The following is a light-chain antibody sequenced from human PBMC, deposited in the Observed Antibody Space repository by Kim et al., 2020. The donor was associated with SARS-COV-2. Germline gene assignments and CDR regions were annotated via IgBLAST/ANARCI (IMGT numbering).Light chain of an antibody. CDR1: QDISNY. Sequence: LSASVGDRVTITCQASQDISNYLNWYQQKPGKAPKLLIYDASNLETGVPSRFSGSGSGTDFTFPISSLQPEDIATYYCQQYDNLFTFGGGTKLEIK. CDR3: QQYDNLFT. J-gene: IGKJ4*01. CDR2: DAS. V-gene: IGKV1-33*01.